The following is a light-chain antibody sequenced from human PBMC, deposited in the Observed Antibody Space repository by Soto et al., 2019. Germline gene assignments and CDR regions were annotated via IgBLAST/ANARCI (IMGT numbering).Light chain of an antibody. CDR3: QQYFNTPWT. J-gene: IGKJ1*01. CDR2: WAS. V-gene: IGKV4-1*01. Sequence: DIVMTQSPDSLAVSLGERATINCKSSQSLFYSSNNKDYLAWYQQKPGQPPRLLIYWASTRESGVPERFSGSGSGTDFTLPVSSLQAEDVAVYYCQQYFNTPWTFGQGTNVEIK. CDR1: QSLFYSSNNKDY.